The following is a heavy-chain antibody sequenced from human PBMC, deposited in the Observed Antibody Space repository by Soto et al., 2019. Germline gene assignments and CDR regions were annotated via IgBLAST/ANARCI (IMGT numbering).Heavy chain of an antibody. CDR3: ARDYYDSSGYSNWFDP. CDR1: GYTFTSYG. V-gene: IGHV1-18*01. D-gene: IGHD3-22*01. J-gene: IGHJ5*02. CDR2: ISAYNGNT. Sequence: ASVKVSCKASGYTFTSYGISWVRQAPGQGLEWMGWISAYNGNTNYAQKLQGRVTMTTDTSTSTAYMELSSLRFDDTAVYYCARDYYDSSGYSNWFDPWGQGTLVTVSS.